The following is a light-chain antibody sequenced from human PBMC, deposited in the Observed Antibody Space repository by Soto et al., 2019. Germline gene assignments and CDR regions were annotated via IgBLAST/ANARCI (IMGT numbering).Light chain of an antibody. CDR1: RTIAGN. CDR2: LTS. Sequence: EVVMTQSPGTLSASPGERATLSCRASRTIAGNVAWYQQKPGQAPRLLIFLTSTRAIGVPDRFSGGGSGTEFTLTISSLQSEDFAVYYCQQYDDWPPITFGQGKRLEIK. J-gene: IGKJ5*01. CDR3: QQYDDWPPIT. V-gene: IGKV3D-15*01.